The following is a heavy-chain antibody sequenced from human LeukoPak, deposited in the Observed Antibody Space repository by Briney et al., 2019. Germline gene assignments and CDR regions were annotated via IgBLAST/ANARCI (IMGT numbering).Heavy chain of an antibody. CDR3: ANADCDGDFDY. D-gene: IGHD2-21*02. CDR1: GFTFSSYG. CDR2: ISYGGRNK. J-gene: IGHJ4*02. V-gene: IGHV3-30*18. Sequence: GMSVRLSCAASGFTFSSYGMLWLRQAPGKGLVGVAVISYGGRNKYYAVSVKGRFTISRDNSKNTRHMQMNSLGDEDTAVYYCANADCDGDFDYWGQGTLVTVSS.